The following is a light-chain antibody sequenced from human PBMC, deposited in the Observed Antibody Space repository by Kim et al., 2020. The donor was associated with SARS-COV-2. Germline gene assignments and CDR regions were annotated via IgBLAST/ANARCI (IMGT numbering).Light chain of an antibody. J-gene: IGKJ4*01. V-gene: IGKV2-28*01. Sequence: DTVMTQSPLSLPVTPGEPASISCRSSQSLLHSNGYNYLDWYLQKPGQSPQLLIYLGSNRASGVPDRFSGSGSGTDFTLKISRVEAEDVGVYYCMQALTFGGGTKVDIK. CDR2: LGS. CDR3: MQALT. CDR1: QSLLHSNGYNY.